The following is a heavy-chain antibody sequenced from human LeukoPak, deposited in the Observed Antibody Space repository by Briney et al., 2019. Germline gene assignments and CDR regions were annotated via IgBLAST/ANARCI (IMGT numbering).Heavy chain of an antibody. CDR2: ISWNGGSI. V-gene: IGHV3-9*01. J-gene: IGHJ4*02. CDR3: AKCGASTSAHYCASFDY. D-gene: IGHD3-22*01. CDR1: GFTFDDYA. Sequence: GRSLRLSCAASGFTFDDYAMHWVRQVPGKGLEWVSGISWNGGSIGYADSVKGRLTISRDNAKNSLYLLMNSLRAEDTALYYCAKCGASTSAHYCASFDYWGQGTLVSVSS.